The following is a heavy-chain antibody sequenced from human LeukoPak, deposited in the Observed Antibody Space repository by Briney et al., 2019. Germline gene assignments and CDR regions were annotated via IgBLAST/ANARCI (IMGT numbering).Heavy chain of an antibody. CDR2: IYHSGST. CDR3: AGKGYSYGWAPFDY. D-gene: IGHD5-18*01. V-gene: IGHV4-30-2*01. CDR1: GGSISSSGYY. Sequence: SQTLSLTCTVSGGSISSSGYYWSWIRQPPGKGLEWIGYIYHSGSTYYNPSLKSRVTISVDRSKNQFSLKLSSVTAADTAVYYCAGKGYSYGWAPFDYWGQGTLVTVSS. J-gene: IGHJ4*02.